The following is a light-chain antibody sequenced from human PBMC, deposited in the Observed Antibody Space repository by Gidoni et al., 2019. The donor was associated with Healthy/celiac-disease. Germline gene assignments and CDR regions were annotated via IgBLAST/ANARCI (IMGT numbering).Light chain of an antibody. J-gene: IGLJ1*01. CDR1: SSNIGNNY. CDR2: DNN. V-gene: IGLV1-51*01. Sequence: AAPGQKVTISCSGSSSNIGNNYVSWYQQLPGTAPKLLIYDNNKRPSGIPDRFSGSKSGTSATLGITGLQTGDEADYYCGTWDSSLSAYVFGTGTKVTVL. CDR3: GTWDSSLSAYV.